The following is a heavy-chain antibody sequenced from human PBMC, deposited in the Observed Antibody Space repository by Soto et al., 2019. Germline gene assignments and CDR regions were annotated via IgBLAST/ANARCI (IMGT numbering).Heavy chain of an antibody. V-gene: IGHV1-3*01. D-gene: IGHD2-8*01. CDR2: INAGNGNT. J-gene: IGHJ6*02. Sequence: QVQLVQSGAEVKKPGASVKVSCKASGYTFTSYAMHWVRQAPGQRLEWMGWINAGNGNTKYSQKFQGRVTITRDTSASTAYMELSSVRSEDTAVYYCAREAVDYGVFYYYYGMDVWGQGTTFTVSS. CDR3: AREAVDYGVFYYYYGMDV. CDR1: GYTFTSYA.